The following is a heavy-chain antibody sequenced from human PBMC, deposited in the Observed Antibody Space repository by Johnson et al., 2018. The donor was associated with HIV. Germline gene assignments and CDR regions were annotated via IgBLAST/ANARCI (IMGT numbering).Heavy chain of an antibody. CDR2: IKQDGSEK. D-gene: IGHD3-22*01. CDR3: ARDFATMIVVVPYAFDF. V-gene: IGHV3-7*03. J-gene: IGHJ3*01. CDR1: GFSFRSYW. Sequence: VQLVESGGGLVQPGGSLRLSCAASGFSFRSYWMSWVRQAPGKGLEWVANIKQDGSEKYYVDSVKGRFTISRDNAKNSLYLQMNSLRAEDTAVYYCARDFATMIVVVPYAFDFWGQGTMVIVSS.